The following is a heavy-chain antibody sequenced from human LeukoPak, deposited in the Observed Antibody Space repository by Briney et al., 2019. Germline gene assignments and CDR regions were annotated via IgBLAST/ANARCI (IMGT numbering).Heavy chain of an antibody. V-gene: IGHV5-51*01. D-gene: IGHD2-2*02. CDR1: GYSFTSYW. CDR3: ARTYCSSTSCYTFLVY. Sequence: GESLRIPCKGSGYSFTSYWIGWVRQMPGKGLEWMGIIYPGDSDTRYSPSFQGQVTISADKSISTAYLKWSSLKASDTAMYYCARTYCSSTSCYTFLVYWGQGTLVTVSS. CDR2: IYPGDSDT. J-gene: IGHJ4*02.